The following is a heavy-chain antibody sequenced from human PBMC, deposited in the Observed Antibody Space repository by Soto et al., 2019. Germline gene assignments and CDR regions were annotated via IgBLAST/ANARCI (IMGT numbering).Heavy chain of an antibody. CDR2: VNGEGSST. Sequence: EVQRVESGGGLVQRGGSLPLSCAASGFTFSSYWMPWGRQAPGKGRVWVSRVNGEGSSTTYADCVKGRFIISRDNAKNTLCLQMTSLRTEEPDVYYCKRPRYAARQTPCAHWGKGTRVT. V-gene: IGHV3-74*03. CDR1: GFTFSSYW. D-gene: IGHD2-2*01. CDR3: KRPRYAARQTPCAH. J-gene: IGHJ4*02.